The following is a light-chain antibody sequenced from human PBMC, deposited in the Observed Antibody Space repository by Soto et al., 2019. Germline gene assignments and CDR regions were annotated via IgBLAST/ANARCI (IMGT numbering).Light chain of an antibody. Sequence: EIVLTQSPGTLSLSPGERATLSCRASQSVNSNYLAWYQHKPGQGPRLLIYAASSRATGIPDRFSGSGSGTDFTLTISRLEPEDFALYYCQKYGSAFTFGTGTKVDIK. CDR1: QSVNSNY. J-gene: IGKJ3*01. V-gene: IGKV3-20*01. CDR2: AAS. CDR3: QKYGSAFT.